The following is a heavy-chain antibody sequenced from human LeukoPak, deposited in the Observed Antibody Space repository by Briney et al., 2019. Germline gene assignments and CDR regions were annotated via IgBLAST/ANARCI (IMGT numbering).Heavy chain of an antibody. CDR2: IYYSGST. CDR3: AREHSSGWYGSGYFQH. Sequence: SETLSLTCTASGGSISSYYWSWIRQPPGKGLEWIGYIYYSGSTNYNPSLKSLVTISVDTSKNQFSLKLSSGTAADAAVYYCAREHSSGWYGSGYFQHWGQXTLVTVSS. D-gene: IGHD6-19*01. V-gene: IGHV4-59*01. J-gene: IGHJ1*01. CDR1: GGSISSYY.